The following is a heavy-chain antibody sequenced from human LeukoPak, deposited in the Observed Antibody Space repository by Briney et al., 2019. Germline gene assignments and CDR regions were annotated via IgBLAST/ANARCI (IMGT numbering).Heavy chain of an antibody. Sequence: SETLSLTCTVSGGSISSYYWSWIRQPPGKGLEWIGYIYYSGSTNYNPSLKSRVTISVDTSKNQFSLKLSSVTAADTAVYYCARKAGGYYMDVWGKGTTVTVSS. CDR2: IYYSGST. D-gene: IGHD3-16*01. J-gene: IGHJ6*03. V-gene: IGHV4-59*08. CDR1: GGSISSYY. CDR3: ARKAGGYYMDV.